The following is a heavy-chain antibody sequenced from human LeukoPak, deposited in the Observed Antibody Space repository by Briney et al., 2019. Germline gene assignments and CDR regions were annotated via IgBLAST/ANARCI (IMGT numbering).Heavy chain of an antibody. CDR1: GGSISSGDYY. CDR3: AREEPYWEPDSSGFR. V-gene: IGHV4-30-4*01. CDR2: IYYSGST. D-gene: IGHD3-22*01. Sequence: SETLSLTCTVSGGSISSGDYYWSWIRQPPGKGLEWIGYIYYSGSTYYNPSLKSRVTISVDTSKNQFSLKLSSVTAADTAVYYCAREEPYWEPDSSGFRWGQGTLVTVSS. J-gene: IGHJ4*02.